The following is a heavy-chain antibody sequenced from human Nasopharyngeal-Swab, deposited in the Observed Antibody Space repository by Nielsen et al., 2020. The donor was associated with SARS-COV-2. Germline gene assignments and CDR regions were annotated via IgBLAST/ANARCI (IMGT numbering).Heavy chain of an antibody. J-gene: IGHJ3*02. CDR2: IWYDGSNK. V-gene: IGHV3-33*01. CDR3: ARDLSYYDSVGAFDI. D-gene: IGHD3-22*01. Sequence: WIRQPPGKRLEWVAVIWYDGSNKYYADSVKGRFTISRDNSKNTLYLQMNSLRAEDTAVYYCARDLSYYDSVGAFDIWGQGTMVTVSS.